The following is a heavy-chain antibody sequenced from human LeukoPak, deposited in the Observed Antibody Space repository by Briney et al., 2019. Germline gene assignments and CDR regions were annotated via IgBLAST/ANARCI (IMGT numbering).Heavy chain of an antibody. CDR3: ARDSSGQKNFDY. D-gene: IGHD3-22*01. CDR2: IYSGGST. CDR1: GFTVSSNY. Sequence: GGSLRLSCAASGFTVSSNYMSWVRQAPGKGLEWVSVIYSGGSTYYADSVKGRFTISRDNSKNTLYLQMSSLRAGDTAVYYCARDSSGQKNFDYWGQGTLVTVSS. J-gene: IGHJ4*02. V-gene: IGHV3-53*01.